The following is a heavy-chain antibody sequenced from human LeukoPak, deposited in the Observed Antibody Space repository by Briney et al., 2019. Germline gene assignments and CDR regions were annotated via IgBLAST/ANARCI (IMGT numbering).Heavy chain of an antibody. Sequence: GGSLRLSCAASGFTFSSNGMHWVRQAPGKGLEWVAFIRYDGSNKYYADSVKDRFTISRDNSKNTLYLQMNSLRAEDTAVYYCARRGYSSGWYDYYYMDVWGKGTTVTISS. CDR2: IRYDGSNK. J-gene: IGHJ6*03. D-gene: IGHD6-19*01. CDR1: GFTFSSNG. V-gene: IGHV3-30*02. CDR3: ARRGYSSGWYDYYYMDV.